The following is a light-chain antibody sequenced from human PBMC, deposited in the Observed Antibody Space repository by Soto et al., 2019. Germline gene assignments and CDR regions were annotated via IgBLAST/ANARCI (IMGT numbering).Light chain of an antibody. J-gene: IGKJ5*01. CDR1: QSISRG. CDR3: QQYDIWPPIT. V-gene: IGKV3-15*01. CDR2: DSS. Sequence: EIVMTQSPATLSVSPGERATLSCRASQSISRGLAWYQQKPGQAPSLLIYDSSTRATGIPARFSVSGSGTEFTLTISSLQSEDFAFYYCQQYDIWPPITFGQGTRLVIK.